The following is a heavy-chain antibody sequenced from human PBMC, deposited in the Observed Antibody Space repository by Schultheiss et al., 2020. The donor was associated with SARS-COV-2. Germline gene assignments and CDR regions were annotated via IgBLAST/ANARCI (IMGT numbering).Heavy chain of an antibody. D-gene: IGHD6-19*01. J-gene: IGHJ4*02. CDR1: GFTFSSYA. Sequence: GESLKISCAASGFTFSSYAMHWVRQAPGKGLEWVAVISYDGSNKYYADSVKGRFTISRDNSKNTLYLQMNSLRAEDTAVYYCAKSDRVAVFPTVDDYWGQGTLVTVSS. CDR2: ISYDGSNK. V-gene: IGHV3-30-3*02. CDR3: AKSDRVAVFPTVDDY.